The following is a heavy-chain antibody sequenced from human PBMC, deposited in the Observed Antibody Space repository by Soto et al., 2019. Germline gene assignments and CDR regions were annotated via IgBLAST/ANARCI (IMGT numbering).Heavy chain of an antibody. V-gene: IGHV3-9*01. Sequence: EVQLVESGGGSVQPGRSLRLSCAASGFSFDDYGMHWVRQGPGKGLEWVSGISWNSGDIYYADSVKGRFTISRDNAKRSLYLQMNSLRTEDTALYYFAKDYDLERDGPFDYWGQGILVTVSS. J-gene: IGHJ4*02. CDR3: AKDYDLERDGPFDY. CDR2: ISWNSGDI. D-gene: IGHD3-22*01. CDR1: GFSFDDYG.